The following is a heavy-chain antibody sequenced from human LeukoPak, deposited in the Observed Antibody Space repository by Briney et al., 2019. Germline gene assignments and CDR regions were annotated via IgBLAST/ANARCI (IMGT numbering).Heavy chain of an antibody. CDR1: GGSISSGSYY. D-gene: IGHD1-26*01. CDR3: ARANSGSYLPFDY. Sequence: SQTLSLTCTVSGGSISSGSYYWSWIRQPAGKGLEWIGRIYTSGSTNYNPSLKSRVTISVDTSKNQFSLKLSSVTAADTAVYYCARANSGSYLPFDYWGQGTLVTVSS. CDR2: IYTSGST. J-gene: IGHJ4*02. V-gene: IGHV4-61*02.